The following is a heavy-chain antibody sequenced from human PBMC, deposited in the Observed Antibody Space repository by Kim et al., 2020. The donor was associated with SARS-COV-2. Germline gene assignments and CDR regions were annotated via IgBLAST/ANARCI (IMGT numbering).Heavy chain of an antibody. V-gene: IGHV4-59*01. J-gene: IGHJ4*02. D-gene: IGHD6-6*01. CDR3: ARDSSSSNFDY. CDR1: GGSISSYY. Sequence: SETLSLTCTVFGGSISSYYWSWIRQPPGKGLEWIGYIYYSGSTNYNPSLKSRVTISVDTSKNQFSLKLSSVTAADTAVYYCARDSSSSNFDYWGQGTLVTVSS. CDR2: IYYSGST.